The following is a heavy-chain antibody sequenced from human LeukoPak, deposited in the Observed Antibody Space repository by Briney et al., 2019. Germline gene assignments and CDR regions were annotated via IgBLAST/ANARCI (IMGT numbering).Heavy chain of an antibody. J-gene: IGHJ4*02. CDR3: AKRVTMVRGVMYFDY. CDR1: GFTFDDYG. CDR2: ISGSGGST. V-gene: IGHV3-23*01. D-gene: IGHD3-10*01. Sequence: PGGSLRLSCAASGFTFDDYGMSWVRQAPGKGLEWVSAISGSGGSTYYADSVKGRFTISRDNSKNTLYLQMNSLRAEDTAVYYCAKRVTMVRGVMYFDYWGQGTLVTVSS.